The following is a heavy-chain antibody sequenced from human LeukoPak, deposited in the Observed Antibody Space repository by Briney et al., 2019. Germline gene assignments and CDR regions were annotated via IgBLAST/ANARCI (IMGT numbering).Heavy chain of an antibody. Sequence: PGRSLRLSCAASGFTFSTYAMNWVRQAPGKGLEWVSSISSSSSYIYYADSVKGRFTISRDNAKNSLYLQMNSLRAEDTAVYYCARDLQQSTLSNNWFDPWGQGTLVTVSS. V-gene: IGHV3-21*01. CDR1: GFTFSTYA. J-gene: IGHJ5*02. D-gene: IGHD6-13*01. CDR2: ISSSSSYI. CDR3: ARDLQQSTLSNNWFDP.